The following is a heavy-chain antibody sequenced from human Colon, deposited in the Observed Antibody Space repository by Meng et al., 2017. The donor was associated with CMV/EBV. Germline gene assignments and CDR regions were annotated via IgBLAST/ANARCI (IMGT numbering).Heavy chain of an antibody. Sequence: GESLKISCVVSGFTFSSYNMNWVRQAPGKGLEWVSYITISSSRIFYADSVKGRFTISRDNAKESLYLQISNLRAEDTAVYYCARESQGLVPTTYFDYWGRGTLVTV. CDR2: ITISSSRI. CDR3: ARESQGLVPTTYFDY. V-gene: IGHV3-48*04. J-gene: IGHJ4*02. CDR1: GFTFSSYN. D-gene: IGHD6-19*01.